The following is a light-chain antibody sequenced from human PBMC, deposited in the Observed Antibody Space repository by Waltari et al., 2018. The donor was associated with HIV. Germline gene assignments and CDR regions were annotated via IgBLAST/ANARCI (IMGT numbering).Light chain of an antibody. V-gene: IGKV3-20*01. CDR2: GAS. CDR1: QSCTSSS. J-gene: IGKJ4*01. Sequence: IVLTQSPGTLPLSPGERATLSCRASQSCTSSSLSWYQQKPGQAPRLLIYGASSRATGIPDRFRGGGSGTDFTLTISRLEPEDFAVYYCQQYGSSPLTFGGGTKVDIK. CDR3: QQYGSSPLT.